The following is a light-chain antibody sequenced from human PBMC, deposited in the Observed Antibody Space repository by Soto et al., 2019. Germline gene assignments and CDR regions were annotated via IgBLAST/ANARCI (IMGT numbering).Light chain of an antibody. CDR3: ATWDDSRSSYV. V-gene: IGLV1-44*01. CDR1: SADIGGKA. J-gene: IGLJ1*01. Sequence: QSVLTQPPSGSGTAGQGGTISCSGGSADIGGKAIKWYQHLPGTAPKLLVYNTSQRPSGVPDRFSGSKSGASASLAISGLESEDEADYYCATWDDSRSSYVFGTGTKVTVL. CDR2: NTS.